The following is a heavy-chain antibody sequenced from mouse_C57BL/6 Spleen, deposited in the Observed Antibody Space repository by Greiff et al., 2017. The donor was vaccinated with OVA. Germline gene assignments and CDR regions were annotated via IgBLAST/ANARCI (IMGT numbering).Heavy chain of an antibody. CDR2: IDPETGGT. Sequence: VKLVESGAELVRPGASVTLSCKASGYTFTDYEMHWVKQTPVHGLEWIGAIDPETGGTAYNQKFKGKAILTADKSSSTAYMELRSLTSEDSAVYYCTRGFNDYAMDYWGQGTSVTVSS. V-gene: IGHV1-15*01. J-gene: IGHJ4*01. CDR3: TRGFNDYAMDY. CDR1: GYTFTDYE.